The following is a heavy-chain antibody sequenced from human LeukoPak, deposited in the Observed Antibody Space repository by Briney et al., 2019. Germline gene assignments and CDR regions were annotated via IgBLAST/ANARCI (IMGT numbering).Heavy chain of an antibody. D-gene: IGHD7-27*01. V-gene: IGHV3-23*01. CDR2: IGTSGGDI. CDR3: ARDPNWGSGY. Sequence: PGGSLRLSCAAAGFIFSSYVMRWVRQAPGKGLEWVSIIGTSGGDIHYADSVKGRFSISRDNSKNTLSLQMNSLRVDDTAVYYCARDPNWGSGYWGQGTLVTVSS. J-gene: IGHJ4*02. CDR1: GFIFSSYV.